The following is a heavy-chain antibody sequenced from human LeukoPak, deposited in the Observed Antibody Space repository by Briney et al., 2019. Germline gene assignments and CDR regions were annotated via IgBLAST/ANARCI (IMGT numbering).Heavy chain of an antibody. Sequence: SETLSLTCAVYGGSFSGYYWSWIRQPPGKGLEWIGEINHSGSTNYNPSLKSRVTISVDTSKNQFSLKLSSVTAADTAVYYCARAMGAYSNYVFDYWGQGTLVTVSS. CDR3: ARAMGAYSNYVFDY. J-gene: IGHJ4*02. D-gene: IGHD4-11*01. CDR2: INHSGST. CDR1: GGSFSGYY. V-gene: IGHV4-34*01.